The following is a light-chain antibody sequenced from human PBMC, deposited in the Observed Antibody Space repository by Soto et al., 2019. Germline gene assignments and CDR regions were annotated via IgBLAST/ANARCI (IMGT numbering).Light chain of an antibody. V-gene: IGKV3-11*01. Sequence: EIVLIQSPATLSLSPGERATLSCRASQSVSSNLAWYQQNPGQAPRLLIFDASNRATGIPARFSGSGSGTDCILTISSLEPEDFAVYYCQQHSNWPLTFGGGTKVEIK. CDR2: DAS. CDR3: QQHSNWPLT. CDR1: QSVSSN. J-gene: IGKJ4*01.